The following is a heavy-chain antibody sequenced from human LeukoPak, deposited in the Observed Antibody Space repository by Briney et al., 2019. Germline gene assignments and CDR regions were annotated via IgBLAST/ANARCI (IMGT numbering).Heavy chain of an antibody. CDR3: VRDVEFDP. CDR1: GFTFSSYS. J-gene: IGHJ5*02. Sequence: GGSLRLSCAASGFTFSSYSMNWVRQAPGKGLEWVSYISSSSSTIYYADSVKGRFTISRDNAKNSLYLQMNSLRAEDTAVYYCVRDVEFDPWGQGTLVTVFS. V-gene: IGHV3-48*01. CDR2: ISSSSSTI.